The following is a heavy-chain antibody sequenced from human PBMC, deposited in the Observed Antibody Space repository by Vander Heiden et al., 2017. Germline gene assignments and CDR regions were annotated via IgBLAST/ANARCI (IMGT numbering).Heavy chain of an antibody. D-gene: IGHD2-15*01. CDR3: ASRYCSGGSCYRLDAFDI. J-gene: IGHJ3*02. CDR1: GFRFSGYR. Sequence: EVQLVEPGGRLVQPGGSLILPCQGSGFRFSGYRMNWVGQAPGKGLEWISYISSSGSRVNYADSVKGRFTISRDNAKNSLYLQMNSLRDDDTAVYYCASRYCSGGSCYRLDAFDIWGQGTMVTVSP. CDR2: ISSSGSRV. V-gene: IGHV3-48*02.